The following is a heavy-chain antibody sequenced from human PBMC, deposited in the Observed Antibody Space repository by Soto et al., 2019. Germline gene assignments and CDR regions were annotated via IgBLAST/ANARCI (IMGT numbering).Heavy chain of an antibody. V-gene: IGHV1-8*01. D-gene: IGHD4-17*01. CDR2: MNPNSGNT. CDR3: ARAHNSGDVDY. Sequence: VQLVQSGAEVKEPGASVKVSCKSSGYIFSSYDINWVRQATGQGLEWVGSMNPNSGNTLYAQKFQGRVTMTRSTSISTAYIELTSLRSDDTAVYYCARAHNSGDVDYWGQGTLVTVSS. J-gene: IGHJ4*02. CDR1: GYIFSSYD.